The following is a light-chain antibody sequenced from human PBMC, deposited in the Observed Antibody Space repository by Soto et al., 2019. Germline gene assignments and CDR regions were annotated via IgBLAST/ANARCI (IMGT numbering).Light chain of an antibody. CDR3: QRRYRASGT. Sequence: IQITQSPSSLSSSVGDRVTITCRAGQSISTNLNWYQQKRAKAPKLLIYAASSLQSGVASRFSGRGSGTDLTLTTNSLQPEECATYDCQRRYRASGTFGQWTMRQI. CDR2: AAS. J-gene: IGKJ2*01. V-gene: IGKV1-39*01. CDR1: QSISTN.